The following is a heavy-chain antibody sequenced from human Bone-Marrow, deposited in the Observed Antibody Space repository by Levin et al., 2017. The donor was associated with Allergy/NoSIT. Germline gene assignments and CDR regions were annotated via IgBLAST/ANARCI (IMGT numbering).Heavy chain of an antibody. CDR2: IHHSGSA. D-gene: IGHD3-10*01. CDR1: GDSMNRRDFY. J-gene: IGHJ6*02. V-gene: IGHV4-31*03. Sequence: SETLSLTCTVSGDSMNRRDFYWSWIRQHPGTGLEWIGFIHHSGSAYYNPSLKSRLSMSLDTSESQFSLKLTSVTVADTAVYFCARDECAWFGECYGMDVWGQGTTVIVSS. CDR3: ARDECAWFGECYGMDV.